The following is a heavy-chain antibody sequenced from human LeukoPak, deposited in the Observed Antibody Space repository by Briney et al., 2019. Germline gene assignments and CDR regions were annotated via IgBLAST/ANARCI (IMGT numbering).Heavy chain of an antibody. J-gene: IGHJ4*02. CDR2: IRSETDGGTT. V-gene: IGHV3-15*01. D-gene: IGHD1/OR15-1a*01. CDR1: GFTFSSYN. Sequence: GVSLRLSCAASGFTFSSYNMNWVRQAPGKGQEWVGRIRSETDGGTTDYAAPVKGRFTISRDDSQNTLYLQMNSLKTEDTGVYYCSTYNFNNGWYWGQGTLVTVSS. CDR3: STYNFNNGWY.